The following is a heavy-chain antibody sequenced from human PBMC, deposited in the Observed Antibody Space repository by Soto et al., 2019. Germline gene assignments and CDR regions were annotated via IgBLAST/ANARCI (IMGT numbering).Heavy chain of an antibody. J-gene: IGHJ5*02. CDR1: GYSFTSYW. Sequence: PGESLKISCKGSGYSFTSYWIGWVRQMPGKSLEWMGIIYPGDSDTRYSPSFQGQVTISADKSISTAYLQWSSLKASDTAMYYCARVYCSSTSCYASGFDPWGQGTLVTVSS. D-gene: IGHD2-2*01. CDR2: IYPGDSDT. CDR3: ARVYCSSTSCYASGFDP. V-gene: IGHV5-51*01.